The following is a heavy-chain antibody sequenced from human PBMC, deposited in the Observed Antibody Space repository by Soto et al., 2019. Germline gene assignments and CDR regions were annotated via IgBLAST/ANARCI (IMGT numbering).Heavy chain of an antibody. V-gene: IGHV4-34*01. CDR1: GGSFSGYY. J-gene: IGHJ4*02. D-gene: IGHD3-22*01. Sequence: PSETLSLTCAVYGGSFSGYYWSWIRQPPGKGLEWIGEINHSGSTNYNPSLKSRVTISVDTSKNQFSLKLSSVTAADTAVYHCARGRVRYYDSSGYPFDYWGQGTLVTVSS. CDR3: ARGRVRYYDSSGYPFDY. CDR2: INHSGST.